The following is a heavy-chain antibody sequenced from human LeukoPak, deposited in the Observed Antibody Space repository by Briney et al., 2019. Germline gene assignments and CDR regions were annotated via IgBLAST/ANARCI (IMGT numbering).Heavy chain of an antibody. J-gene: IGHJ5*02. D-gene: IGHD6-13*01. Sequence: GESLKISCKGSGHSFTSYWIGWVRQVPGKGVEWMGIIYPGDSDTRYSPSFQGQVTISADKSISTVYLQWSSLKAADTAMYYCAITGGGYSSTSYNWFDPWGQGTLVIVSS. V-gene: IGHV5-51*01. CDR2: IYPGDSDT. CDR3: AITGGGYSSTSYNWFDP. CDR1: GHSFTSYW.